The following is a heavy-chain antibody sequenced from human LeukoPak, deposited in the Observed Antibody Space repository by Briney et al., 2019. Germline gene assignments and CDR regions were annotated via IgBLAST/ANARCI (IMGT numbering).Heavy chain of an antibody. J-gene: IGHJ4*02. CDR2: ISSSGSTI. CDR1: GFTFSSYE. D-gene: IGHD3-9*01. Sequence: GGSLRLSCAASGFTFSSYEMNWVRQAPGKGLEWVSYISSSGSTIYYADSVKGRFTISRDNAKNSLYLQMNSLRAEDTAVYYCARDVGGARYDILTGYYGGMDVWGQGTLVTVSS. CDR3: ARDVGGARYDILTGYYGGMDV. V-gene: IGHV3-48*03.